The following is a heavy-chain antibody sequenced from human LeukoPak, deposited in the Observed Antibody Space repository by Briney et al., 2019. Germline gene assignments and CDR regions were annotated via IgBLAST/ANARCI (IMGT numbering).Heavy chain of an antibody. J-gene: IGHJ4*02. D-gene: IGHD5-24*01. CDR2: IDPSGGST. CDR1: GYTFTRYY. Sequence: ASVKVSCKASGYTFTRYYMHWVRQAPEQGLEWMGIIDPSGGSTSYAQNFQGGVTMTRDATTSTVYLELSSLRSEDTAVYYCARDFGEMPNYWGQGTLVTVSS. V-gene: IGHV1-46*01. CDR3: ARDFGEMPNY.